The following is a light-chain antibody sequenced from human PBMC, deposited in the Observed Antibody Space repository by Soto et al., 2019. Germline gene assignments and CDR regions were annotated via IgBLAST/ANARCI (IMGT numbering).Light chain of an antibody. CDR1: QSVSSSY. V-gene: IGKV3D-20*02. Sequence: EIVLTHSPGTLSLSPWERATLSCRASQSVSSSYLAWYQQNPGQAPRLLIYDASNRATGIPARFSGSGSGTDFTLTISSLEPEDFAVYYCQQRSNWPTFGQGTKVDIK. CDR3: QQRSNWPT. CDR2: DAS. J-gene: IGKJ1*01.